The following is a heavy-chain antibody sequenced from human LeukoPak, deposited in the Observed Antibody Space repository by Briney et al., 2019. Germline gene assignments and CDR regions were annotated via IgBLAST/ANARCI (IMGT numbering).Heavy chain of an antibody. CDR1: GFTFSSYW. V-gene: IGHV3-7*01. J-gene: IGHJ4*02. CDR3: ALRGYSSSWTALDY. CDR2: IKQDGSEK. Sequence: PGGTLRLSCAASGFTFSSYWMSWVRQAPGKGLEWGANIKQDGSEKYYVDSVKGRFTISRDNAKNSLYLQMNSLRIEDTAVYYCALRGYSSSWTALDYWGQGTLVTVSS. D-gene: IGHD6-13*01.